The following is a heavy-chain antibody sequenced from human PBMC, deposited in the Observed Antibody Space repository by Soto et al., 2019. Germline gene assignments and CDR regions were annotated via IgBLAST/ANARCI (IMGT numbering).Heavy chain of an antibody. CDR2: IWYDGSNK. D-gene: IGHD2-2*01. CDR3: ARDDQLLCLSY. CDR1: GFTFSSYG. Sequence: QVQLVESGGGVVQPGRSLRLSCAASGFTFSSYGMHWVRQAPGKGLEWVAVIWYDGSNKYYADSVKGRFTISRDNSKNTLYLQMNSLRAEDTAVYYYARDDQLLCLSYWGQGTLVTVSS. J-gene: IGHJ4*02. V-gene: IGHV3-33*01.